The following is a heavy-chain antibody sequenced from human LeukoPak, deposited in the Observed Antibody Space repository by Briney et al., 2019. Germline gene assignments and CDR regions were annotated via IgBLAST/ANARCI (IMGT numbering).Heavy chain of an antibody. J-gene: IGHJ4*02. D-gene: IGHD3-10*01. CDR3: ASVYMDREKGNFDN. Sequence: GGSLRLSCAASGFTFDDYAMHWVRQAPGKGLEWVSLISGDGGSTYYADSVKGRFTISRDHSKNSLYLQMNSLRTEDTALYYCASVYMDREKGNFDNWGQRTLVTVSS. CDR2: ISGDGGST. V-gene: IGHV3-43*02. CDR1: GFTFDDYA.